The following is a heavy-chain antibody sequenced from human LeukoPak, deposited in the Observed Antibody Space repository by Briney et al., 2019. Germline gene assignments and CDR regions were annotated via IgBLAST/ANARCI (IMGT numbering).Heavy chain of an antibody. CDR1: GYSFTSYW. D-gene: IGHD4-17*01. V-gene: IGHV5-51*01. CDR3: AATVITDY. Sequence: GESLKISCKASGYSFTSYWIGWVRQMPGKGLEWVGIIYPGDSDIRYSRSFQGQVTISADKSISTAYLQWSSLKASDTAIYYCAATVITDYWGQGTLVTVSS. CDR2: IYPGDSDI. J-gene: IGHJ4*02.